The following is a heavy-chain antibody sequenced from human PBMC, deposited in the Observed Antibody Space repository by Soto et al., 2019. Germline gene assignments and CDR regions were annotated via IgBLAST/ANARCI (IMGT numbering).Heavy chain of an antibody. CDR2: IDPSDSYT. D-gene: IGHD4-17*01. V-gene: IGHV5-10-1*01. CDR1: GYSFTSYW. J-gene: IGHJ6*02. Sequence: GESLKISCKGSGYSFTSYWISWVRQMPGKGLEWMGRIDPSDSYTNYSPSFQGHVTISADKSISTAYLQWSSLKASDTAMYYCAITYGDYVTGYYYGMDVWGQGTTLTVCS. CDR3: AITYGDYVTGYYYGMDV.